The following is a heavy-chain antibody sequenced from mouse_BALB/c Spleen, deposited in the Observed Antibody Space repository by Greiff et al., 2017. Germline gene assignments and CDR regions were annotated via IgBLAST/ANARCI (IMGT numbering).Heavy chain of an antibody. Sequence: QVQLKQSGPELVKPGASVRFSCKASGYTFTSYDIHWVRQRPGQGLEWIGWIFPGNGNTKYNEKFKGKATLTADKSSSTAFMQLSSLTSEDSAVYCCAREFPMDYWGQGTSVTVSS. J-gene: IGHJ4*01. V-gene: IGHV1S56*01. CDR3: AREFPMDY. CDR2: IFPGNGNT. CDR1: GYTFTSYD.